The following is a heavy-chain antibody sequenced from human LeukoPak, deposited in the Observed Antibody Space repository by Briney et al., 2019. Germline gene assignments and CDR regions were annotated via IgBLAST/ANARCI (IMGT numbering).Heavy chain of an antibody. V-gene: IGHV3-7*01. D-gene: IGHD6-19*01. CDR1: GFTFSSYW. CDR3: ARSHLYSSGWYWYFDY. Sequence: GGSLRLPCAASGFTFSSYWMSWVRQAPGKGLEWVANIKQDGSEKYYVDSVKGRFTISRDNAKNSLYLQMNSLRAEDTAVYYCARSHLYSSGWYWYFDYWGQGTLVTVSS. J-gene: IGHJ4*02. CDR2: IKQDGSEK.